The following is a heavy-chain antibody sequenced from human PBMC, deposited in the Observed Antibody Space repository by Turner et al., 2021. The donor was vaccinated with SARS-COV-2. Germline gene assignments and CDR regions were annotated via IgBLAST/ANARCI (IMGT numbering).Heavy chain of an antibody. V-gene: IGHV3-33*01. CDR3: ARDKGEGSSGWLIPSGSYYFDY. J-gene: IGHJ4*02. Sequence: QVQLVESGGGVVQPGRSLRLSCAASGFTFSSYGIHWVRQVPGKGLEWVAFIWDDGSNKYYADSVKGRFTISRDNSKNTLYLQMNSLRAEDTAVYYCARDKGEGSSGWLIPSGSYYFDYWGQGTLVTVSS. CDR1: GFTFSSYG. D-gene: IGHD6-19*01. CDR2: IWDDGSNK.